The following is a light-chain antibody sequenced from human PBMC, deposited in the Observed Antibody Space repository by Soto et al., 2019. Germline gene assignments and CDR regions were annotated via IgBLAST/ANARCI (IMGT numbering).Light chain of an antibody. Sequence: DIQMTQSPSSVAASVGRSSKSTCRASQGIGSWLAWYQQKPGKAPKLLIYSAYTLQSGVKSRFSGSGSGTDFTLTIRTMQPEDFATYYCQEGNSFPPTCGGGPKGDIK. CDR1: QGIGSW. J-gene: IGKJ4*01. V-gene: IGKV1-12*01. CDR3: QEGNSFPPT. CDR2: SAY.